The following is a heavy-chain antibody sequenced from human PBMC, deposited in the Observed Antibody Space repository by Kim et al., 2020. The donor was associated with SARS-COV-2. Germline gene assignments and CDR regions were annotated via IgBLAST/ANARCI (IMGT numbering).Heavy chain of an antibody. J-gene: IGHJ4*02. D-gene: IGHD6-13*01. V-gene: IGHV1-69*01. Sequence: AQKFQGRVTITADESTSTAYMELSSLRSEDTAVYYCARLAAAGWYYFDYWGQGTLVTVSS. CDR3: ARLAAAGWYYFDY.